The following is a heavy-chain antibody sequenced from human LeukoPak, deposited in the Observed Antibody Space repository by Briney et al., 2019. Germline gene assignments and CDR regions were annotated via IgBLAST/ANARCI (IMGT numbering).Heavy chain of an antibody. V-gene: IGHV1-2*06. CDR2: INPNSGGT. D-gene: IGHD2-15*01. CDR3: ASGYCSGGSCLSFDY. Sequence: ASVKVSCKASGYTFTGYYMHWVRQAPGQGLEWMGRINPNSGGTNYAQKFQGRVTMTRGTSISTAYMELSRLRSDDTAVYYCASGYCSGGSCLSFDYWGQGALVTVSS. CDR1: GYTFTGYY. J-gene: IGHJ4*02.